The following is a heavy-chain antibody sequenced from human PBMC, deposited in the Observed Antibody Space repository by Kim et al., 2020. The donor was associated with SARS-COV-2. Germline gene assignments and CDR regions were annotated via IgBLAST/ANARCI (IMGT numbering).Heavy chain of an antibody. CDR2: IDCGNENT. J-gene: IGHJ4*02. D-gene: IGHD3-16*01. CDR3: LGGFYFDY. CDR1: GHFFTRDS. Sequence: ASVKVSCKTSGHFFTRDSIHWVRQAPGQGLEWMGGIDCGNENTIYSQKFQGRVTFTTDTSASTAYMELSFLRSEDSAVYYCLGGFYFDYWGQGTLVTVSS. V-gene: IGHV1-3*01.